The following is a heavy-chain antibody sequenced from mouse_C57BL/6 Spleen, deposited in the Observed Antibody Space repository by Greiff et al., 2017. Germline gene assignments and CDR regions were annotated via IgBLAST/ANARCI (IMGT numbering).Heavy chain of an antibody. CDR1: GYSITSGYY. CDR3: ARGNYGSRGYFDY. J-gene: IGHJ2*01. D-gene: IGHD1-1*01. V-gene: IGHV3-6*01. Sequence: EVQLQESGPGLVKPSQSLSLTCSVTGYSITSGYYWNWIRQFPGNKLEWMGYISYDGSNNYNPSLKNRISITRDTSKNQFFLKLNSVTTEDTATYYCARGNYGSRGYFDYWGQGTTLTVSS. CDR2: ISYDGSN.